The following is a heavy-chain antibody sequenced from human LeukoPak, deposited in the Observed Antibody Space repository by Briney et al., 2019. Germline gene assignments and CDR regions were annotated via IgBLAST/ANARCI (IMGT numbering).Heavy chain of an antibody. CDR1: GYSFTSYW. D-gene: IGHD3-10*01. J-gene: IGHJ6*03. CDR2: IYPGDSDT. CDR3: ASSIIRGGYYYYMDV. Sequence: GESLKISCKGSGYSFTSYWIAWVRQLPGKGLEWMGIIYPGDSDTRYSPSFQGQVTISADKSISTAYLQWCSLKASDTAVYYCASSIIRGGYYYYMDVWGKGTTVTVSS. V-gene: IGHV5-51*01.